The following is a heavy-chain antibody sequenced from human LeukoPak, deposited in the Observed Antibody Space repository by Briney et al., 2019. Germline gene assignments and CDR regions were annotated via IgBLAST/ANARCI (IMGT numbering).Heavy chain of an antibody. CDR1: GYSLSSGYY. CDR3: ARAESGGTTSYYFDY. V-gene: IGHV4-38-2*01. D-gene: IGHD1-7*01. J-gene: IGHJ4*02. CDR2: IYHSGST. Sequence: SETLSLTCAVSGYSLSSGYYWGWIRQPPGKGLEWIGSIYHSGSTYYNPSLKSRVTISVDTSKNQFSLKLSSVTAADTAVYYCARAESGGTTSYYFDYWGQGTLVTVSS.